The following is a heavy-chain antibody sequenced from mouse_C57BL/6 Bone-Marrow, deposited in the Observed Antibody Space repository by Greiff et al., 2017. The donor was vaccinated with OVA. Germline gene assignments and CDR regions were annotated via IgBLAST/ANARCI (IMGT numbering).Heavy chain of an antibody. CDR1: GYTFTSYW. D-gene: IGHD2-1*01. Sequence: VKLQQPGAELVKPGASVKLSCKASGYTFTSYWMQWVKQRPGQGLEWIGEIDPSDGYTNYNQKFKGKATLTVDTSSSTAYMQLSSLTSEDSAVYYCARGRDYCNYLLYWYFDVWGTGTTVTVSS. CDR3: ARGRDYCNYLLYWYFDV. J-gene: IGHJ1*03. CDR2: IDPSDGYT. V-gene: IGHV1-50*01.